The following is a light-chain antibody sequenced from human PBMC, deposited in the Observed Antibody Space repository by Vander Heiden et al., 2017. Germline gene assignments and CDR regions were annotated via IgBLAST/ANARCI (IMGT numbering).Light chain of an antibody. J-gene: IGLJ2*01. Sequence: QSALTQPASVPGSPGQSSTISCTGTSSDVGSYNLVSWDQQHPGKAPKLMIYEVSKRPSGVSNRFSGSKSGNTASLTISGLQAEDEADYYCCSYAGSSTFEVFGGGTKLTVL. CDR2: EVS. V-gene: IGLV2-23*02. CDR3: CSYAGSSTFEV. CDR1: SSDVGSYNL.